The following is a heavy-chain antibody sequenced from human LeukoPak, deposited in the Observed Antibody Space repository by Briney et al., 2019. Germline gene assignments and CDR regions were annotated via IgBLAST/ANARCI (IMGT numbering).Heavy chain of an antibody. CDR1: GFTFDDYA. CDR3: AKDRRPTVSGGYFDL. CDR2: ISWNSGHK. J-gene: IGHJ2*01. D-gene: IGHD3-10*01. V-gene: IGHV3-9*01. Sequence: GRSLRLSCAASGFTFDDYAMHWVRQAPGKGPEWVSGISWNSGHKGYADSVKGRFTISRDNAKNSLYLRMNSLRAEDTALYYCAKDRRPTVSGGYFDLWGRGTLVIVSS.